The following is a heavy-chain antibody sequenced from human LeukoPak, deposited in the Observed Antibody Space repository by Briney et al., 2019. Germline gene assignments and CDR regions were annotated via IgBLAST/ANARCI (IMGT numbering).Heavy chain of an antibody. J-gene: IGHJ3*02. Sequence: GGSLRLSCAASGFTFSKFPMGWVRQAPGRGLEWVSAISASGDVTFYADSLRVRFTISRDNSKSTLYLQMNGLRAEDTAIFYCAKSLFTSATGTGRAFHIWGQGTRVTVSS. V-gene: IGHV3-23*01. CDR1: GFTFSKFP. CDR3: AKSLFTSATGTGRAFHI. CDR2: ISASGDVT. D-gene: IGHD1-1*01.